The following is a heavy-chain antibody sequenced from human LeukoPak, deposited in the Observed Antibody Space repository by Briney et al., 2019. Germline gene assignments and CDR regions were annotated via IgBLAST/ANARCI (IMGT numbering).Heavy chain of an antibody. V-gene: IGHV1-18*04. J-gene: IGHJ6*04. CDR2: ISAYNGNT. D-gene: IGHD2-2*01. CDR1: GYTFTSYG. CDR3: AREMCGSTSCYWEPLSYGMDV. Sequence: ASVKVSCKASGYTFTSYGISWVRQAPGQGLEWMGWISAYNGNTNYAQKLQGRVTMTTDTSTSTAYMELRSLSSDDTAVYYCAREMCGSTSCYWEPLSYGMDVWGKGTTVTVSS.